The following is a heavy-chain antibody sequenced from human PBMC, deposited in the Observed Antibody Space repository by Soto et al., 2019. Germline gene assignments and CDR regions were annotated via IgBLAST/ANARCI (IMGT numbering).Heavy chain of an antibody. Sequence: SVKVSCKASGGTFSSYSISWVRQAPGQGLEWMGGIIPIFGTANYAQKFQGRVTITADTSKNQFSLQLNSVTPDDTAVYYCAREGPSLYPWGQGTLVTVS. J-gene: IGHJ5*02. D-gene: IGHD6-6*01. CDR1: GGTFSSYS. CDR2: IIPIFGTA. V-gene: IGHV1-69*06. CDR3: AREGPSLYP.